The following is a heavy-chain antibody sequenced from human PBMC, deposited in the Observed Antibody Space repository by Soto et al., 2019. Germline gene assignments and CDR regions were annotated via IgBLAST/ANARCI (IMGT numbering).Heavy chain of an antibody. V-gene: IGHV4-34*01. Sequence: QVQLQQWGAGLLKPSETLSLTCAVYGGSFSGYYWSWIRQPPGKGLEWIGEINHSGSTNYNPSLKSRVPISVDTSKNQFSLKLSSVTAADTAVYYCARGRTTRGSWSYYYGMDVWGQGTTVTVSS. D-gene: IGHD6-13*01. CDR2: INHSGST. J-gene: IGHJ6*02. CDR1: GGSFSGYY. CDR3: ARGRTTRGSWSYYYGMDV.